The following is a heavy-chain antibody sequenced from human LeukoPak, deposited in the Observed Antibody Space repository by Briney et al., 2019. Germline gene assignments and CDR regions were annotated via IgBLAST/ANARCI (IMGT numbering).Heavy chain of an antibody. J-gene: IGHJ4*02. V-gene: IGHV1-69*04. CDR1: GGTFSSYA. CDR3: ARDSDSSDGYNLRPPDY. D-gene: IGHD5-24*01. Sequence: ASVKVSCKASGGTFSSYAISWVRQAPGQGLEWMGRIIPIFGIANYAQKFQGRVTITADKSTSTAYMELSSLRSEDTAVYYCARDSDSSDGYNLRPPDYWGQGTLVTVSS. CDR2: IIPIFGIA.